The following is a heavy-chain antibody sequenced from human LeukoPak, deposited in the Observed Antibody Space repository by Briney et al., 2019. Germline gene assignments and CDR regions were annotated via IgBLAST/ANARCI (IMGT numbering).Heavy chain of an antibody. V-gene: IGHV4-38-2*02. CDR3: ARVRERYFVVFDY. Sequence: SETLSLTCTVSGYSISSGYYWGWILQPPGKGLEWIVSIYHSGSTYYNPSLKSRVTISVDTFKNQFSLKLSSVTAADTAVYYCARVRERYFVVFDYWGQGTLVTVSS. D-gene: IGHD3-9*01. CDR1: GYSISSGYY. J-gene: IGHJ4*02. CDR2: IYHSGST.